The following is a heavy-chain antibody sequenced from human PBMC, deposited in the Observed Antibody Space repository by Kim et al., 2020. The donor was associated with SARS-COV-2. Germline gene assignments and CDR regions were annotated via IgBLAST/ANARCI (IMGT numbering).Heavy chain of an antibody. CDR3: ARDRRVTTVTTTDFFDF. D-gene: IGHD4-17*01. J-gene: IGHJ4*02. V-gene: IGHV3-11*01. CDR2: ISGSGTYL. Sequence: GGSLRLSCAVSGFTFSDYYISWIRQAPGKGLEWVSCISGSGTYLNYADSVKGRFTISRDNTKNLVYLQMNSLRADDTAVYYCARDRRVTTVTTTDFFDFWGQGTLVTVSS. CDR1: GFTFSDYY.